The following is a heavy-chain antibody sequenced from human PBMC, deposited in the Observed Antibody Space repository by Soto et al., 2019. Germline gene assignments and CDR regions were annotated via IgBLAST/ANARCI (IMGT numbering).Heavy chain of an antibody. CDR3: ASSSYHDSSGYYWPFDY. D-gene: IGHD3-22*01. V-gene: IGHV3-48*02. J-gene: IGHJ4*02. CDR1: GFTFSSYS. Sequence: SGGSLRLSCAASGFTFSSYSMNWVRQAPGKGLEWVSYISSSSSTIYYADSVKGRFTISRDNAKNSLYLQMNSLRDEDTAVYYCASSSYHDSSGYYWPFDYWGQGTLVTVSS. CDR2: ISSSSSTI.